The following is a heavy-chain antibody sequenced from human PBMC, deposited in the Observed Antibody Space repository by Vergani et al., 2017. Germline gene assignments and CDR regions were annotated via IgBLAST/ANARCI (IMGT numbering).Heavy chain of an antibody. Sequence: EVQLVESGGGLVQPGGSLRLSCAASGFTVSSNYMSWVRQAPGKGLEWVSVIYSGGSTYYADSVKGRFTISRDNSKNTQYLQINSLRGEDTAVYYWAGDKRWIQAGGYYDYGMDVWGQGTTVTVSS. J-gene: IGHJ6*02. D-gene: IGHD5-24*01. CDR2: IYSGGST. V-gene: IGHV3-66*01. CDR1: GFTVSSNY. CDR3: AGDKRWIQAGGYYDYGMDV.